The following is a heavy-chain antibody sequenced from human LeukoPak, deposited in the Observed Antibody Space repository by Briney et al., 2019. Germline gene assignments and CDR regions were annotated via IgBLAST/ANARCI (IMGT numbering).Heavy chain of an antibody. J-gene: IGHJ4*02. CDR3: ASFGTATSPSGDY. Sequence: PSETLSLTCAVYGGSFSGYYWSWIRQPPGKGLEWIGEINHSGSTSYNPSLKSRVTISVDTSKNQFSLKLSSVTAADTAVYYCASFGTATSPSGDYWGQGTLVTVSS. CDR1: GGSFSGYY. D-gene: IGHD1-14*01. CDR2: INHSGST. V-gene: IGHV4-34*01.